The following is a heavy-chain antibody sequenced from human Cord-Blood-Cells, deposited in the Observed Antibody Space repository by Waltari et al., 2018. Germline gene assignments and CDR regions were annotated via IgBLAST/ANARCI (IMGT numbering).Heavy chain of an antibody. D-gene: IGHD6-6*01. V-gene: IGHV4-34*01. J-gene: IGHJ3*02. CDR1: GGSFSGYY. Sequence: AGLLKPSETLSLTCAVHGGSFSGYYWSCIRQPPGKGLEWIGEINHSGSTNYNPSLKSRITISVDTSKNQFSLKLSSVTAADTAVYYCAISARPDFSAFDIWGQGTMVTVSS. CDR3: AISARPDFSAFDI. CDR2: INHSGST.